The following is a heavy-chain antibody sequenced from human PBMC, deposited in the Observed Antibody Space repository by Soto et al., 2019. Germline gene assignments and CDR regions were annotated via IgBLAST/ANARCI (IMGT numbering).Heavy chain of an antibody. CDR2: ISGSGGST. D-gene: IGHD3-22*01. Sequence: VSLSVSCAAGGFSFISYAVSCVRHAPGKGLEWVSAISGSGGSTYYADSVKGRFTISRDNSKNTLYLQMNSLRAEDTAVYYCAKVAYYYDSSGFLPDDYWGQGTLVTLSS. V-gene: IGHV3-23*01. J-gene: IGHJ4*02. CDR3: AKVAYYYDSSGFLPDDY. CDR1: GFSFISYA.